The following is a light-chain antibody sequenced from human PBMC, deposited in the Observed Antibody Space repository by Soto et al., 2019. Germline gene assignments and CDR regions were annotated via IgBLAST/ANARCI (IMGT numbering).Light chain of an antibody. Sequence: QSVLTQPPPVSGAPGQRATISCTGSSSNIGAGYDVHWYQQLPGTAPKLLIFRNNSRPSGVPDRFSGSKSGTSASLAITGLQAEDEADYYCQSYDSSLSAYVFATGTKVTVL. V-gene: IGLV1-40*01. CDR3: QSYDSSLSAYV. CDR1: SSNIGAGYD. CDR2: RNN. J-gene: IGLJ1*01.